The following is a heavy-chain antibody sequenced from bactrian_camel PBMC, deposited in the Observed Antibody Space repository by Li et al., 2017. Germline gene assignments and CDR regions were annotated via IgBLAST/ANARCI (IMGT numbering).Heavy chain of an antibody. V-gene: IGHV3S10*01. CDR1: GFTFSSYY. J-gene: IGHJ7*01. CDR2: IYSDGST. Sequence: VQLVESGGGLVQPGGSLILSCAASGFTFSSYYMKWVRQAPGKGLEWVSKIYSDGSTAYADSVKGRFTISRDNAKNTVYLQINSLKTEDTALYYCATTLRSVIECYGMDYWGKGTQVTV. D-gene: IGHD3*01.